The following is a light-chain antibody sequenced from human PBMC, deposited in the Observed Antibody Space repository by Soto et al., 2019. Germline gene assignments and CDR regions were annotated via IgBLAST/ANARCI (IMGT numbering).Light chain of an antibody. CDR3: CSYAGSNNLI. CDR1: SSDIGAYNY. Sequence: HSVLTQPPSASGSPGRSPTISCAGTSSDIGAYNYVSWYQQYPGKAPKLMIFEVSKRPSGVPDRFSGSKSGNTASLTVSGLQAEDEADYYCCSYAGSNNLIFGTGTKVTVL. CDR2: EVS. J-gene: IGLJ1*01. V-gene: IGLV2-8*01.